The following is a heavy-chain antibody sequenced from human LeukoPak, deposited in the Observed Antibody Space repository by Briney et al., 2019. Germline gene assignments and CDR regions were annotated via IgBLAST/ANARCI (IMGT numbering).Heavy chain of an antibody. CDR1: GGSFSGYY. CDR3: ARGRGGDYEH. J-gene: IGHJ4*02. Sequence: PSETLSLTCAVYGGSFSGYYWSWIRQPPGKGLEWIGEINHSGSTNYNPSLKSRVTISVDTSKNQFSLKLSSVTAADTAVYYCARGRGGDYEHWGQGTLVTVSS. D-gene: IGHD2-21*02. CDR2: INHSGST. V-gene: IGHV4-34*01.